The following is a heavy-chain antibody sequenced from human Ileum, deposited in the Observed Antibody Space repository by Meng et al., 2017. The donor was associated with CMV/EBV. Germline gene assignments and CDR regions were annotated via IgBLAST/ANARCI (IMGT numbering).Heavy chain of an antibody. J-gene: IGHJ4*02. V-gene: IGHV3-74*01. CDR1: GFTFSRYW. CDR3: ARRLWNYDY. D-gene: IGHD1-7*01. CDR2: INSDGSST. Sequence: LFCAASGFTFSRYWRNRVRQAPGKGLVWIARINSDGSSTSYADSVKGRFTISRDNAKNTLYLQMNSLRAEDTAVYYCARRLWNYDYWGQGTLVTVSS.